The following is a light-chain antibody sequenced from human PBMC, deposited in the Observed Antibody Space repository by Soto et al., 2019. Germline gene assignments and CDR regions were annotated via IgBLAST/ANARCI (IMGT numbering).Light chain of an antibody. V-gene: IGKV3-11*01. Sequence: EIVLTQSPATLSLSPGERATLPCRASQSVSSYLAWYKQKPGQAPRLLIYDASNRATGIPERFSGSGSGTDFTLTISSLETEDFAVYYCQQRSNWPPTFGGGTKVDIK. J-gene: IGKJ4*01. CDR2: DAS. CDR1: QSVSSY. CDR3: QQRSNWPPT.